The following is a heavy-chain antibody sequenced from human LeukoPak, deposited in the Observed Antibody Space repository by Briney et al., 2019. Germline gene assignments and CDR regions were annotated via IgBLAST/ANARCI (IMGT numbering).Heavy chain of an antibody. CDR1: GYTFTGYY. V-gene: IGHV1-2*02. D-gene: IGHD3-3*01. J-gene: IGHJ6*02. CDR2: INPNSGGT. CDR3: GRGGWEGITIFGVVTHYGMDV. Sequence: ASVKVSCKASGYTFTGYYMHWVRQAPGQGLEWMGWINPNSGGTNYAQKFQGRVTMTRDTSISTAYMELSRLRSDDTAVYYCGRGGWEGITIFGVVTHYGMDVWGQGTTVTVSS.